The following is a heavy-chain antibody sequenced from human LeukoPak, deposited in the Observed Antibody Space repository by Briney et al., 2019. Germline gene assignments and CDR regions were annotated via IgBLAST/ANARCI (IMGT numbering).Heavy chain of an antibody. J-gene: IGHJ3*02. D-gene: IGHD5-18*01. CDR1: GYTFTGYG. CDR3: ASGTAMVGDAFDI. V-gene: IGHV1-18*01. CDR2: ISAYNGNT. Sequence: ASVKVSCKASGYTFTGYGISWVRQAPGQGLEWMGWISAYNGNTKYAQKFQGRVTMTRDTSTSTAYMELRSLRSDDTAIYYCASGTAMVGDAFDIWGQGTMVTVSS.